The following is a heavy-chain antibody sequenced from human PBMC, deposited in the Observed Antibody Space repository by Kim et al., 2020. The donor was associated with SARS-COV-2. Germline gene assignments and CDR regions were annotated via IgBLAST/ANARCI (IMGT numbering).Heavy chain of an antibody. D-gene: IGHD3-9*01. CDR3: ARDFILTGYYNDYYYYGMDV. CDR2: ISSSGSTI. CDR1: GFTFSSYE. J-gene: IGHJ6*02. Sequence: GGSLRLSCAASGFTFSSYEMNWVRQAPGKGLEWFSYISSSGSTIYYADSVKGRFTISRDNAKNSLYLQMNSLRAEDTAVYYCARDFILTGYYNDYYYYGMDVWGQGTTVTVSS. V-gene: IGHV3-48*03.